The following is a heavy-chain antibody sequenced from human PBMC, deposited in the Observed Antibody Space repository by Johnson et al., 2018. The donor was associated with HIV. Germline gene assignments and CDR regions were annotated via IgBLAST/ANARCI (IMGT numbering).Heavy chain of an antibody. Sequence: QVQLVESGGGVVQPGRSLRLSCEASGFTFSSYAMHWVRQAPGKGLEWVAVISYDGSNKYYADSVKGRFTISRDNAKNSLYLQMNSLRAEDTAVYYCARDQSEVDAFDIWGQGTMVTVSS. J-gene: IGHJ3*02. CDR3: ARDQSEVDAFDI. CDR2: ISYDGSNK. CDR1: GFTFSSYA. V-gene: IGHV3-30*04.